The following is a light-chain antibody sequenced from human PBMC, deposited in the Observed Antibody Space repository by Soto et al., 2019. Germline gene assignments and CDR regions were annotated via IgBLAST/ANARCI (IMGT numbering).Light chain of an antibody. Sequence: DIQMTQSPSSLSASVGDRVTITCRASQSVSSWLAWYQQKPGKAPKLLIYKVSNLESGVPSRFSGSGSGTDFTLTINSLQPDDFATYYCQQHSTYPLTCGPGTKVDIK. J-gene: IGKJ3*01. CDR3: QQHSTYPLT. V-gene: IGKV1-5*03. CDR2: KVS. CDR1: QSVSSW.